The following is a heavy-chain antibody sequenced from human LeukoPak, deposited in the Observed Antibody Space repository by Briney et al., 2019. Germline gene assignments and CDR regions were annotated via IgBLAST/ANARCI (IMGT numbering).Heavy chain of an antibody. CDR3: ARGPLGYYGMDV. V-gene: IGHV4-59*01. J-gene: IGHJ6*02. CDR2: IYYSGST. CDR1: GGSISSYY. Sequence: SETLSLTCTASGGSISSYYWSWIRQPPGKGLEWIGYIYYSGSTNYNPSLKSRVTISVDTSKNQFSLKLSSVTAADTAVYYCARGPLGYYGMDVWGQGTTVTVSS. D-gene: IGHD3-10*01.